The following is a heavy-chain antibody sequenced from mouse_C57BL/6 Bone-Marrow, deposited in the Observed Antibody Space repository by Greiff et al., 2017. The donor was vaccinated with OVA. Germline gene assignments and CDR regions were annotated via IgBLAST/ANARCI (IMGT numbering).Heavy chain of an antibody. Sequence: EVKLVESGGGLVQPGGSLKLSCAASGFTFSDYYMYWVRQTPEKRLEWVAYISNGGGSTYYPDTVKGRFTISRDNAKNTLYLQMSRLKSEDTAMYYCARQNYYGSGYCAMDYWGQGTSVTVSS. J-gene: IGHJ4*01. V-gene: IGHV5-12*01. CDR1: GFTFSDYY. CDR3: ARQNYYGSGYCAMDY. CDR2: ISNGGGST. D-gene: IGHD1-1*01.